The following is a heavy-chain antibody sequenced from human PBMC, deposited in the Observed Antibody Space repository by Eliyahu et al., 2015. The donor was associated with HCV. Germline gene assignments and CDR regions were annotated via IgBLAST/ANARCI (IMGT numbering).Heavy chain of an antibody. CDR3: ARDYYDSSGQNWFDP. J-gene: IGHJ5*02. Sequence: QVQLVQSGAEVKKPGAXVKVSCXASGYXFTSYDINWVRQXTGXGLEWMGWMNPXSGNTGXAQKFQGRVTITRNTSISTAYMELSSLRSEDTAVYYCARDYYDSSGQNWFDPWGQGTLVTVSS. CDR1: GYXFTSYD. D-gene: IGHD3-22*01. CDR2: MNPXSGNT. V-gene: IGHV1-8*03.